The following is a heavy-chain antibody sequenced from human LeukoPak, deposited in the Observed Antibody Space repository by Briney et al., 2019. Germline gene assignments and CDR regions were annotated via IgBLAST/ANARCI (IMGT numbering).Heavy chain of an antibody. Sequence: GGSLRLSCAASGFTFSSYWMFWVRQAPGKGLVWVSRINSDGTGTTYADSVKGRFTISRDNTKNTLYLQMNSLRAEDTAVYYCARNGYSAYVDYWGQGTLVTVSS. V-gene: IGHV3-74*01. CDR3: ARNGYSAYVDY. CDR2: INSDGTGT. D-gene: IGHD5-12*01. J-gene: IGHJ4*02. CDR1: GFTFSSYW.